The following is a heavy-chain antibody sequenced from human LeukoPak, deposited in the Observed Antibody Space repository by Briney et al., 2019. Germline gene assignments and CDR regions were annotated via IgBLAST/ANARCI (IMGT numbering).Heavy chain of an antibody. V-gene: IGHV4-59*08. CDR2: IYYTGTT. J-gene: IGHJ4*02. CDR3: ARLPFYDSSGF. D-gene: IGHD3-22*01. Sequence: SETLSLTCTVSGGSISSYYWSWIRQPPGKGLEWIGYIYYTGTTNYNPSLKSRVTISVDTSTNQFSLKLSSVTAADTAVYYCARLPFYDSSGFWGQGTLVTVSS. CDR1: GGSISSYY.